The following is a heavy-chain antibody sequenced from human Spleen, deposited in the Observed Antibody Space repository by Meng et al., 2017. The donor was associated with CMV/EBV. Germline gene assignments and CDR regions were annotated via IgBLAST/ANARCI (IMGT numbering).Heavy chain of an antibody. J-gene: IGHJ4*02. CDR2: IYYSGST. D-gene: IGHD2-15*01. Sequence: LRLSCTVSGGSISSGDYYWSWIRQPPGKGLEWIGYIYYSGSTYYNPSLKSRVTISIDTSKNQFSLKLSSATAADTAVYYCARGSTGPKYCSGGSCYSVDSWGQGTLVTVSS. CDR3: ARGSTGPKYCSGGSCYSVDS. V-gene: IGHV4-30-4*08. CDR1: GGSISSGDYY.